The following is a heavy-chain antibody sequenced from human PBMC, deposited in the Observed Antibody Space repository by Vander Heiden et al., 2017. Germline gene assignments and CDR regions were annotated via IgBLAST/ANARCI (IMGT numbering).Heavy chain of an antibody. Sequence: EVQLLESGGTLVEPGGSLRISCTASGSTFSTSPRSWGRGAPGKGLEWVSAISQTGGDTYYADPAKGRFTISRDNSKNTVYLQMNSLRAEDTAVYYCAKDSGEYLLTYYYYGMDVWGQGTTVTV. CDR3: AKDSGEYLLTYYYYGMDV. CDR1: GSTFSTSP. J-gene: IGHJ6*02. V-gene: IGHV3-23*01. D-gene: IGHD3-10*01. CDR2: ISQTGGDT.